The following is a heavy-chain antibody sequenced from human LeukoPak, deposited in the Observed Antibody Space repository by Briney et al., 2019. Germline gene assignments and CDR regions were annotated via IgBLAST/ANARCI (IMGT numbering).Heavy chain of an antibody. V-gene: IGHV4-30-4*07. Sequence: NPSETLSLTCAVSGGSISSGGYSWSWIRQPPGKGLEWIGYIYYSGSTYYNPSLKSRVTISVDTSKNQFSLKLSSVTAADTAVYYCARAGTAEHPLFDPWGQGTLVTVSS. CDR1: GGSISSGGYS. CDR2: IYYSGST. D-gene: IGHD1-14*01. J-gene: IGHJ5*02. CDR3: ARAGTAEHPLFDP.